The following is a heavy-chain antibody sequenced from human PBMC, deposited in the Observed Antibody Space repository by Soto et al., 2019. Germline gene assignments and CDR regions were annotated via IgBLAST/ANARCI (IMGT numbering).Heavy chain of an antibody. V-gene: IGHV4-59*01. Sequence: SETLSLTCTVSGGSISSYYWSWIRQPPGKGLEWIGYIYYSGSTNYNPSLKSRVTISVDTSKNQFSLKLSSVTAADTAVYYCARDPGVVVVAATPGYYFDYWGQGTLVTVSS. D-gene: IGHD2-15*01. CDR2: IYYSGST. J-gene: IGHJ4*02. CDR1: GGSISSYY. CDR3: ARDPGVVVVAATPGYYFDY.